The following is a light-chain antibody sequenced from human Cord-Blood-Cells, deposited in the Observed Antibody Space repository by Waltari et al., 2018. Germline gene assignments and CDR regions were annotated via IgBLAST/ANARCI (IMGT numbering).Light chain of an antibody. CDR1: QDISNY. CDR2: DAS. V-gene: IGKV1-33*01. CDR3: QQYDNLLRVT. Sequence: DIQMTQSPSSLSASVGDRVTITCQASQDISNYLNWYQQKQGKAPKLLIYDASNLETGVPLRFSGSGAGTDFTFTISSLQPEDIVTYYCQQYDNLLRVTFGPGTKVDIK. J-gene: IGKJ3*01.